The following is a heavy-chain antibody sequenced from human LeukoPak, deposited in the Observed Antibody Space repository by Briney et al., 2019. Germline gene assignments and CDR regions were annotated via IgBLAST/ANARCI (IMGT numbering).Heavy chain of an antibody. CDR3: ARTYCSSTSCYAGGFDY. J-gene: IGHJ4*02. CDR1: GYTFTSYY. V-gene: IGHV1-2*02. CDR2: INPNSGGT. D-gene: IGHD2-2*01. Sequence: ASVKVSCKASGYTFTSYYMHWVRQAPGQGLEWRGWINPNSGGTNYAQKFQGRVTMTRDTSVSTAYMELSRLRSDDTAVYYCARTYCSSTSCYAGGFDYWGQGTLVTVSS.